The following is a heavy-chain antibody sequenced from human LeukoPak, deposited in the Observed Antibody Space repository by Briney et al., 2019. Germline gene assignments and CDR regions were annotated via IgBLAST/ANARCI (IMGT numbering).Heavy chain of an antibody. Sequence: SGTLSLTCAVSGGSLSSSNWWSGVRLPPGKGVEWIGEIYHSGRTNYNPSLKSRVTISVDKSKNQFSLKLSSVTAADTAVYYCARVIVMVRGVIQSHYFDYWGQGTLVTVSS. J-gene: IGHJ4*02. CDR1: GGSLSSSNW. CDR3: ARVIVMVRGVIQSHYFDY. CDR2: IYHSGRT. D-gene: IGHD3-10*01. V-gene: IGHV4-4*02.